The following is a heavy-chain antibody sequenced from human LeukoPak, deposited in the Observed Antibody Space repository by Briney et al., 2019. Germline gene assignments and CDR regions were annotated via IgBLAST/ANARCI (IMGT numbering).Heavy chain of an antibody. V-gene: IGHV3-73*01. D-gene: IGHD6-13*01. CDR2: IRSKANSYAT. CDR3: TTEGIAAAEGMDV. J-gene: IGHJ6*02. Sequence: GGSLRLSCAASGFTFSGSAMHWVRQASGKGLEWVGRIRSKANSYATAYAASVKGRFTIFRDDSKNTAYLQMNSLKTEDTAVYYCTTEGIAAAEGMDVWGQGTTVTVSS. CDR1: GFTFSGSA.